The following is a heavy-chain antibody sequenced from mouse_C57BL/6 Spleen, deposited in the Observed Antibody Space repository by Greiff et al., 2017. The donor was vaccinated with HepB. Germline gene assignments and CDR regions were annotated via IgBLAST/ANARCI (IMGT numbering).Heavy chain of an antibody. Sequence: EVQLQQSGPELVKPGASVKIPCKASGYTFTDYNMDWVKQSHGKSLEWIGDINPNNGGTSYNQKFKGKATLTVDKSSSTAYMELRSLTSVDTAVYYCARVHSSFLMDYWGQGTSVTVSS. CDR3: ARVHSSFLMDY. D-gene: IGHD1-1*01. V-gene: IGHV1-18*01. CDR1: GYTFTDYN. J-gene: IGHJ4*01. CDR2: INPNNGGT.